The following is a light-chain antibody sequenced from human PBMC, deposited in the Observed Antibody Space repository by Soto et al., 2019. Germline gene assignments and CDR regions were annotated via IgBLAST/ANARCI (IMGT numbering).Light chain of an antibody. CDR1: QSVSNIF. J-gene: IGKJ4*01. CDR2: GAS. V-gene: IGKV3-20*01. Sequence: EIVLTQSPGTLSLSPGERATLSCRASQSVSNIFLAWYQQKPDQAPRLLMYGASNRATGIPDRFRGSGSGTDFTLSISSLQSEDFAVYYCQQYNSWPTFGGGTKVEIK. CDR3: QQYNSWPT.